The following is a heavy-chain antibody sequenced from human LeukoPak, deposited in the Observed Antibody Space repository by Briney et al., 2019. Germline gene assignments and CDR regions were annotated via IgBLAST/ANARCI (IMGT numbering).Heavy chain of an antibody. D-gene: IGHD2-2*01. CDR2: IWYDGSNK. V-gene: IGHV3-33*08. CDR3: ARDRAAAMEYYYMDV. Sequence: GGSLRLSCVATGLAFQNYWMTWVRQAPGKGPEWVAVIWYDGSNKNYADSVKGRFTISRDNSKNTLYLQMNSLRAEDTAVYYCARDRAAAMEYYYMDVWGKGTTVTVSS. J-gene: IGHJ6*03. CDR1: GLAFQNYW.